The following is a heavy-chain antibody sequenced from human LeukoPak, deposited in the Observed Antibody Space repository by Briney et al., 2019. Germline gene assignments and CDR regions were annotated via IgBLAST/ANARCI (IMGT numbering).Heavy chain of an antibody. CDR3: ARGKYYYDSSGYLAY. D-gene: IGHD3-22*01. V-gene: IGHV1-2*06. J-gene: IGHJ4*02. Sequence: ASVKVSCKASGYTFTGYYMHWVRQAPGQGLEWMGRINPNSGGTNYAQKFQGRVTMTRDMSISTAYMELSRLRSDDTAVYYCARGKYYYDSSGYLAYWGQGTLVTVSS. CDR2: INPNSGGT. CDR1: GYTFTGYY.